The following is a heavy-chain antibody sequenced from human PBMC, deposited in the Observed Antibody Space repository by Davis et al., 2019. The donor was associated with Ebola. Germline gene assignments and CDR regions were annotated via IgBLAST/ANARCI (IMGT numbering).Heavy chain of an antibody. CDR3: AKVERSDY. D-gene: IGHD6-25*01. Sequence: ASVKVSCKASGYTFTAYHMHWVRQAPGQGLEWMGRMNPNSGGTNYAQKFQGRVTMTRDTSTSTVYMELSSLRAEDTAVYYCAKVERSDYWGQGTLVTVSS. V-gene: IGHV1-2*06. CDR1: GYTFTAYH. CDR2: MNPNSGGT. J-gene: IGHJ4*02.